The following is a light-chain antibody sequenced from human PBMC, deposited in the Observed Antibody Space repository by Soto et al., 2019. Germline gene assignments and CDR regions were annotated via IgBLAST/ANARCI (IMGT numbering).Light chain of an antibody. CDR2: GAS. Sequence: EIVMTQSPATLSVSPGERATLSCRASQSVSRNLAWYQLRPGQAPRLLIYGASTRATGIPARFSGSGSGTEFTLTISSLQSEDFAVYYCQQYNNWPPFTFGPGTKVDIK. J-gene: IGKJ3*01. V-gene: IGKV3-15*01. CDR3: QQYNNWPPFT. CDR1: QSVSRN.